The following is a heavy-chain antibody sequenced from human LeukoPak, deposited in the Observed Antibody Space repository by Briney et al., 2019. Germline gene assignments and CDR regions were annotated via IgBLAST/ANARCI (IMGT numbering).Heavy chain of an antibody. Sequence: GGSLRLSCAASGFTFSSYGMHWVRQAPGKGLEWVAFIRYDGSNKYYADSVKGRFTISRDNSKNTLYLQMNSLRAEDTAVYYCAKDVDIVVVTSQGYFDYWGQGTLVTVSS. V-gene: IGHV3-30*02. CDR2: IRYDGSNK. D-gene: IGHD2-15*01. CDR3: AKDVDIVVVTSQGYFDY. CDR1: GFTFSSYG. J-gene: IGHJ4*02.